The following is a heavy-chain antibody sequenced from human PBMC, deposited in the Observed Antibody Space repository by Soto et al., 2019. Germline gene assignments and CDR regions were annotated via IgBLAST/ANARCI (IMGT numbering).Heavy chain of an antibody. CDR3: ARMGVVVVAALDY. CDR1: GGSISSYY. D-gene: IGHD2-15*01. CDR2: IYYSGST. Sequence: SETLSLTCTVSGGSISSYYWSWIRQPPGKGLEWIGYIYYSGSTNYNPSLKSRVTISVDTSKNQFSLKLSSVTAADTAVYYCARMGVVVVAALDYWGQGTLVTVSS. J-gene: IGHJ4*02. V-gene: IGHV4-59*08.